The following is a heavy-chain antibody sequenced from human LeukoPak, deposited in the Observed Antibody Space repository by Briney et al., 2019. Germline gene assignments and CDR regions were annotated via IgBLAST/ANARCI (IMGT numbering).Heavy chain of an antibody. CDR3: ARTMMSLIAAAGSKDTLLKFDP. CDR2: IYYSGST. D-gene: IGHD6-13*01. Sequence: SETLSLTCTVSSGSICRYHWSWMPQPPGEGRVGSGYIYYSGSTNYNPSLKSRVPISVDTSKNQSSLKLSSVTAADTAVYYCARTMMSLIAAAGSKDTLLKFDPWGQGTLVTVSS. V-gene: IGHV4-59*08. CDR1: SGSICRYH. J-gene: IGHJ5*02.